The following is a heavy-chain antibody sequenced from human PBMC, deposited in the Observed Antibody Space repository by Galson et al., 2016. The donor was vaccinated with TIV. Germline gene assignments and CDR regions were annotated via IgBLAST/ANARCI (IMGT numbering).Heavy chain of an antibody. V-gene: IGHV3-7*01. Sequence: SLRLSCADSRSTFSSSWMNWVRQAPGKGLEWVANINGDGTEIKYVDSVKGRFTISRDNAKNSLYLQMSNLRGEDTAIYYCAQWLGTSNSWGQGTLVTVSS. CDR1: RSTFSSSW. D-gene: IGHD6-19*01. CDR2: INGDGTEI. CDR3: AQWLGTSNS. J-gene: IGHJ4*02.